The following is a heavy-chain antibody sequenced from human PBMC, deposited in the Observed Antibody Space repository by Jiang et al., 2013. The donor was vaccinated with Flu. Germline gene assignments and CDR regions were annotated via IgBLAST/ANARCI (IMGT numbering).Heavy chain of an antibody. CDR3: ARLITMVRGVIKNWFDP. D-gene: IGHD3-10*01. Sequence: GAEVKKPGESLKISCKGSGYSFTSYWIGWVRQMPGKGLEWMGIIYPGDSDTRCSPSFQGQVTISADKSISTAYLQWSSLKASDTAMYYCARLITMVRGVIKNWFDPWGQGTLVTVSS. CDR1: GYSFTSYW. CDR2: IYPGDSDT. V-gene: IGHV5-51*01. J-gene: IGHJ5*02.